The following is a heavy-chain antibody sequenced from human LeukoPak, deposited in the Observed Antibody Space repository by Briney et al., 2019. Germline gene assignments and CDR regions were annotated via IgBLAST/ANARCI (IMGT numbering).Heavy chain of an antibody. CDR3: ARMDYYYYYVDV. CDR1: SGSISSYY. J-gene: IGHJ6*03. CDR2: IYTSGSA. Sequence: NPSETLSLTCPVSSGSISSYYWSWIRQPPGKGLEWIGYIYTSGSADYNPSLKSRVTISVDTSKNQFSLKLSSVTAADTAVYYCARMDYYYYYVDVWGKGTPVTVSS. V-gene: IGHV4-4*09.